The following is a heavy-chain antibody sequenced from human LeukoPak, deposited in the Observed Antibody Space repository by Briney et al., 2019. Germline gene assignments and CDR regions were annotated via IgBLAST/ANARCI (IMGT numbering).Heavy chain of an antibody. Sequence: GGSLRLSCAASGFTLSSYSMNWVRQAPGKGLEWVSSISSSSSYIYYADSVKGRFTISRDNAKNSLYLQMNSLRAEDTAVYYCARGDPIYDFWSGGDYWGQGSLVTVSS. CDR2: ISSSSSYI. CDR3: ARGDPIYDFWSGGDY. V-gene: IGHV3-21*01. J-gene: IGHJ4*02. CDR1: GFTLSSYS. D-gene: IGHD3-3*01.